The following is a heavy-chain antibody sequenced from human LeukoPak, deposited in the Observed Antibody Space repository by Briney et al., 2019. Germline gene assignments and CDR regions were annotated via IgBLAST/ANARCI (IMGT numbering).Heavy chain of an antibody. CDR2: FYYSGST. J-gene: IGHJ4*02. Sequence: SETLSLTCTVSGGSISSDYWSWIRQPPGKGLEWIGYFYYSGSTDYNPSLKSRVTISVDTSKNQFSLKLSSVTAADTAVYYCAREDGDTNFDYWGQGTLVTVSS. CDR1: GGSISSDY. D-gene: IGHD4-17*01. CDR3: AREDGDTNFDY. V-gene: IGHV4-59*12.